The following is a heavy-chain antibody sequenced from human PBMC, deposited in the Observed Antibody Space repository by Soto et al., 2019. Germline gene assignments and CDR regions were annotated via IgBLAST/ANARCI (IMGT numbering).Heavy chain of an antibody. CDR2: IIPVLGIA. CDR1: GGTFSTYT. CDR3: AIPDNPHIDPGRAFFDY. D-gene: IGHD1-26*01. Sequence: QVHLVQSGAEVKQPGSSVKVSCKASGGTFSTYTITWLRQAPGQGPEWMGRIIPVLGIANYAQKFQGRITITADKSTSTAYMELSSLRSEETAVFYCAIPDNPHIDPGRAFFDYWGQGTLVTVSS. J-gene: IGHJ4*02. V-gene: IGHV1-69*02.